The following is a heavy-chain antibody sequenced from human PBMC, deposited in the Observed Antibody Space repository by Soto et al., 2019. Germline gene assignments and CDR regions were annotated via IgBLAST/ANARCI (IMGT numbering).Heavy chain of an antibody. CDR1: GFTVSSNY. Sequence: GGSLRLSCAASGFTVSSNYMSWVRQAPGKGLEWVSVIYSGGSTYYADSVKGRFTISRDNSKNTLYLQMNSLRAEDTAVYYCARDPLFTTSEHKWGQGTLVTVSS. D-gene: IGHD3-22*01. J-gene: IGHJ4*02. V-gene: IGHV3-53*01. CDR3: ARDPLFTTSEHK. CDR2: IYSGGST.